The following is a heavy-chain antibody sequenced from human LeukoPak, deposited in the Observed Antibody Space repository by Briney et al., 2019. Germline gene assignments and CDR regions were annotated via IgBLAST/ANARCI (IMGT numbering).Heavy chain of an antibody. CDR1: SESFSDYY. D-gene: IGHD1-26*01. Sequence: PSETLSLTCAVYSESFSDYYWSWIRQPPGKGLEWIGEIYHSGGTKYSPSLYSPSLKSRVTISIDTSKNQFSLKLSSVTAADTAVYYCARHRRGISQRYAFDIWGQGTMVTVSS. V-gene: IGHV4-34*01. CDR3: ARHRRGISQRYAFDI. J-gene: IGHJ3*02. CDR2: IYHSGGT.